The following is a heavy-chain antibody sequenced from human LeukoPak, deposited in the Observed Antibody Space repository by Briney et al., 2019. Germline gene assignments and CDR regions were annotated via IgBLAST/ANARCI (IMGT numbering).Heavy chain of an antibody. CDR3: AKEGRDSSGYSYFDY. D-gene: IGHD3-22*01. V-gene: IGHV3-30*18. CDR2: ISYDGSNK. J-gene: IGHJ4*02. Sequence: PGRSLRLSCAASGFTFSSYGMHWVRQAPGKGLEWVAVISYDGSNKYYADSVKGRFTISRDNSKNTLYLQMNSLRAEDTAVYYCAKEGRDSSGYSYFDYWGQGTLVTVSS. CDR1: GFTFSSYG.